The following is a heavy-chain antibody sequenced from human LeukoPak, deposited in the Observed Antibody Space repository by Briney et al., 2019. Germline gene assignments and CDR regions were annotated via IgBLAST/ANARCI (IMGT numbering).Heavy chain of an antibody. CDR1: GGSISSYY. J-gene: IGHJ5*02. D-gene: IGHD2-2*01. CDR3: ARLNVVVPAAMGNNWFDP. Sequence: SETLSLTCTVSGGSISSYYWSWIRQPPGKGLEWIGYIHYSGSTNYNPSLKSRVTISVDTSKNQFSLKLSSVTAADTAVYYCARLNVVVPAAMGNNWFDPWGQGTLVTVSS. V-gene: IGHV4-59*08. CDR2: IHYSGST.